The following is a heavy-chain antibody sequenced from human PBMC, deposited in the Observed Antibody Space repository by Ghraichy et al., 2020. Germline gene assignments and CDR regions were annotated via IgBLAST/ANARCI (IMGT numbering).Heavy chain of an antibody. D-gene: IGHD1-26*01. CDR1: GGSISSYY. V-gene: IGHV4-59*01. CDR3: ARGLASYYPLVNWFDP. J-gene: IGHJ5*02. CDR2: IYYSGST. Sequence: SETLSLTCTVSGGSISSYYWSWIRQPPGKGLEWIGYIYYSGSTNYNPSLKSRVTISVDTSKNQFSLKLSSVTAADTAVYYCARGLASYYPLVNWFDPWGQGTLVTVSS.